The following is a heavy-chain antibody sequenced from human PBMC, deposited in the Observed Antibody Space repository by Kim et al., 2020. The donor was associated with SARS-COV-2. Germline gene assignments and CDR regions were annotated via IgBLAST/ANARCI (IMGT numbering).Heavy chain of an antibody. V-gene: IGHV3-23*01. CDR2: ISGSGGRNT. Sequence: GGSLRLSCAASGFTFSSYAMSWVRQAPGKGLEWVSGISGSGGRNTYYADSVKGRFTISRDNSKNTLYLQMNSLRGEDTAVFYCAKENNWYGGCFDLWGRGTLVTVSS. D-gene: IGHD1-1*01. J-gene: IGHJ2*01. CDR3: AKENNWYGGCFDL. CDR1: GFTFSSYA.